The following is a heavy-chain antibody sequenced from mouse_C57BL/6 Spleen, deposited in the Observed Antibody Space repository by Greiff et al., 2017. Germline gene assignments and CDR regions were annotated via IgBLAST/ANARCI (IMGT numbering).Heavy chain of an antibody. Sequence: EVKLQESGPELVKPGASVKMSCKASGYTFTDYNMHWVKQSHGKSLEWIGYINPNNGGTSYNQKFKGKATLTVNKSSSTAYMELRSLTSEDSAVYYCARGSYDGYEDYAMDYWGQGTSVTVSS. J-gene: IGHJ4*01. CDR3: ARGSYDGYEDYAMDY. V-gene: IGHV1-22*01. D-gene: IGHD2-3*01. CDR2: INPNNGGT. CDR1: GYTFTDYN.